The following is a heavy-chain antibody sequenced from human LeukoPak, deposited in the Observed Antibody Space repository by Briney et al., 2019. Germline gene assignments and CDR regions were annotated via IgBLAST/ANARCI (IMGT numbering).Heavy chain of an antibody. V-gene: IGHV4-59*08. D-gene: IGHD4-23*01. CDR1: GGSISSYS. CDR3: ARLGPEVYGGNRVFDY. J-gene: IGHJ4*02. Sequence: PSETLSLTCTVSGGSISSYSWSWIRQPPGKGLEWIGYIYYSGSTNYNPSLKSRVTISVDTSKNQFSLKLSSVTAADTAVYYCARLGPEVYGGNRVFDYWGQGTLVTVSS. CDR2: IYYSGST.